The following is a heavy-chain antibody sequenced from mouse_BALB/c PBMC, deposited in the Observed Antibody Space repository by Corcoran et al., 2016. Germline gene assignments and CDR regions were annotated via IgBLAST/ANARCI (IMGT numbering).Heavy chain of an antibody. CDR1: GYTFTNYG. J-gene: IGHJ4*01. D-gene: IGHD2-2*01. CDR3: ARDGYDGYYYAMDY. V-gene: IGHV9-3-1*01. Sequence: QIQLVQSGPELKKPGETVKISCKASGYTFTNYGMNWVKQAPGKGLKWMGWINTYTGEPTYADDFKGRFAFSLETSASTAYLQINNLKNEDTVTYFCARDGYDGYYYAMDYWGQGTSVTVSS. CDR2: INTYTGEP.